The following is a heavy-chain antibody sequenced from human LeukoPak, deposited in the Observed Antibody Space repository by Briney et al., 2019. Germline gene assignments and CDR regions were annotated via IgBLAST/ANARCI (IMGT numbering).Heavy chain of an antibody. Sequence: GGSLRLSCAASGFSFSVFWMHWVRQAPGKGPVWVSRIKTDGSITNYADSVKGRFTISRDNAKNSLYLQMNSLRAEDTAVYYCARGEIATIRAYYFDYWGQGTLVTVSS. CDR1: GFSFSVFW. CDR2: IKTDGSIT. CDR3: ARGEIATIRAYYFDY. V-gene: IGHV3-74*01. J-gene: IGHJ4*02. D-gene: IGHD5-24*01.